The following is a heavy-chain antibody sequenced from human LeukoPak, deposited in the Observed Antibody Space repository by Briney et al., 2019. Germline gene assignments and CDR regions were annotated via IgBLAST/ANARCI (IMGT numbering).Heavy chain of an antibody. J-gene: IGHJ5*02. CDR2: IYHSGRT. Sequence: SETLSLTCTVSGGSISSSSYYWGWIRQPPGKGLEWIGSIYHSGRTFYNPSLKSRVTISVDTSKNQFSLKLSSVTAADTAVYYCARDPGIAARRGAWFDPWGQGTLVTVSS. CDR1: GGSISSSSYY. V-gene: IGHV4-39*07. CDR3: ARDPGIAARRGAWFDP. D-gene: IGHD6-6*01.